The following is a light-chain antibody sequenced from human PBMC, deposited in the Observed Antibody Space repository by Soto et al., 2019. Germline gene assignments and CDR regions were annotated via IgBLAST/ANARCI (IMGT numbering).Light chain of an antibody. CDR1: SSDVGAYDF. CDR3: SSYTTSSTRG. J-gene: IGLJ1*01. Sequence: QSALRQPASVYGSPGQSITISCTATSSDVGAYDFVSWYQQHPDKAPKLMIYEVRNRPSGVSTRFSGSQSVNTATLTISGLQAEDEADYYCSSYTTSSTRGFGTGTKVTVL. CDR2: EVR. V-gene: IGLV2-14*03.